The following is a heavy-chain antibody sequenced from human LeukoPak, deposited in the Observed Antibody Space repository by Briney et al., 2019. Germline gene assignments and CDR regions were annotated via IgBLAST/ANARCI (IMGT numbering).Heavy chain of an antibody. CDR2: INPNSGGT. J-gene: IGHJ4*02. CDR1: GYTFTGYY. D-gene: IGHD3-3*01. CDR3: ARVLRYDFWSAYYFDY. Sequence: ASVKVSCKASGYTFTGYYMHWVRQAPGQGLEWVGWINPNSGGTNYPQKFQGRVTMTRGTSISTAYMDLSRLRSDDTAVYYCARVLRYDFWSAYYFDYWGQGTLVTVSS. V-gene: IGHV1-2*02.